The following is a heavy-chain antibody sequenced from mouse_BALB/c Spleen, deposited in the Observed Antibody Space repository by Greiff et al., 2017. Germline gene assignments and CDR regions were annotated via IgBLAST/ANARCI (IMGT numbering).Heavy chain of an antibody. V-gene: IGHV1-77*01. J-gene: IGHJ3*01. CDR1: GYTFTDYV. D-gene: IGHD3-2*01. Sequence: VHLVESGPELVKPGASVKMSCKASGYTFTDYVISWVKQRTGQGLEWIGEIYPGSGSTYYNEKFKGKATLTADKSSNTAYMQLSSLPSEDSAVYFCARSDDSSGYWFAYWGQGTLVTVSA. CDR3: ARSDDSSGYWFAY. CDR2: IYPGSGST.